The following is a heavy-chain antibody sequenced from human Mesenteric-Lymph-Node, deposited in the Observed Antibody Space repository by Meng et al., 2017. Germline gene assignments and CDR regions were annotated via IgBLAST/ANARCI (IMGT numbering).Heavy chain of an antibody. V-gene: IGHV1-46*01. J-gene: IGHJ4*02. Sequence: ASVMVSCKAFGYTFTSYYIHWLRQAPGQGLEWMGIINPSGGHTRYAQKFQGRVTMTSDTSTSTVYLELSSLRSEDTAVYYCARLSRTYYFDSSASSGQFDYWGQGTLVTVSS. CDR1: GYTFTSYY. CDR3: ARLSRTYYFDSSASSGQFDY. CDR2: INPSGGHT. D-gene: IGHD3-22*01.